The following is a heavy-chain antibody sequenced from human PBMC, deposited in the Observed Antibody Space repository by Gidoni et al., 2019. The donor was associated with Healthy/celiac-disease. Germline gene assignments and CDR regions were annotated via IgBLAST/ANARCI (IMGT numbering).Heavy chain of an antibody. CDR1: GGTFSSYA. CDR3: ASRRSGYSSDY. Sequence: QVQLVQSGAEVKKPGSSVKVSCKASGGTFSSYAISWVRQAPGQGLEWMGRIIPILGIANYAQKFQGRVTITADKSTSTAYMELSSLRSEDTAVYYCASRRSGYSSDYWGQGTLVTVSS. J-gene: IGHJ4*02. V-gene: IGHV1-69*09. CDR2: IIPILGIA. D-gene: IGHD6-13*01.